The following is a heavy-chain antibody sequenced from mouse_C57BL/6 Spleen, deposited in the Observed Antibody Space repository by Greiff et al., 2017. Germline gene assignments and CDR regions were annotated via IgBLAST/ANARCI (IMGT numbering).Heavy chain of an antibody. CDR1: GYTFTSYW. CDR3: ARERRKNLNWDGFDY. J-gene: IGHJ2*01. V-gene: IGHV1-72*01. CDR2: IDPNSGGT. Sequence: QVQLQQPGAELVKPGASVKLSCKASGYTFTSYWMHWVKQRPGRGLEWIGRIDPNSGGTTYNEKFKSKATLTVDKPSSTAYMQLSSMTSEDSAVYYCARERRKNLNWDGFDYWGQGTTRTVSS. D-gene: IGHD4-1*01.